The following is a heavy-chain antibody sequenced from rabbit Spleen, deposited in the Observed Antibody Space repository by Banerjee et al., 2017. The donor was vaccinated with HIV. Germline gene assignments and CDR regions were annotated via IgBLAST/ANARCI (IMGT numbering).Heavy chain of an antibody. CDR2: INASTGKP. CDR1: GVSFSGDSY. D-gene: IGHD1-1*01. J-gene: IGHJ4*01. Sequence: QEQLEESGGGLVKPEGSLTLTCIASGVSFSGDSYMCWVRQAPGKGLEWIACINASTGKPVYATWASGRFTISRTSSTTVTLRMTSLTAADRATYFCARDLVGVIGWNFYLWGPGTLVTVS. CDR3: ARDLVGVIGWNFYL. V-gene: IGHV1S45*01.